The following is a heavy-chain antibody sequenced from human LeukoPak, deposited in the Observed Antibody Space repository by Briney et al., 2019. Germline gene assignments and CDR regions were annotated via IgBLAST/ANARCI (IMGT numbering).Heavy chain of an antibody. D-gene: IGHD1-7*01. J-gene: IGHJ6*03. CDR3: ARASRTGTTDYYYYYMDV. V-gene: IGHV1-69*05. Sequence: ASVKVSCKASGGTSSSYAISWVRQAPGQGLEWMGGIIPIFGTANYAQKFQGRVTITTDESTSTAYMELSSLRSEDTAVYYCARASRTGTTDYYYYYMDVWGKGTTVTVSS. CDR1: GGTSSSYA. CDR2: IIPIFGTA.